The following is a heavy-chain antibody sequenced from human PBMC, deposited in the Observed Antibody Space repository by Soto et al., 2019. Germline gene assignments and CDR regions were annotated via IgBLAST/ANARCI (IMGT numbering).Heavy chain of an antibody. J-gene: IGHJ5*02. Sequence: ASVKVSCKASGYTFTSYGISWVRQAPGQGLEWMGWISAYNGNTNYAQKLQGRVTMTTETSTSTAYMELRSLRSDDMAVYYCARVGTVTTKKGNWFDPWGQGTLVTVSS. V-gene: IGHV1-18*03. CDR2: ISAYNGNT. D-gene: IGHD4-17*01. CDR3: ARVGTVTTKKGNWFDP. CDR1: GYTFTSYG.